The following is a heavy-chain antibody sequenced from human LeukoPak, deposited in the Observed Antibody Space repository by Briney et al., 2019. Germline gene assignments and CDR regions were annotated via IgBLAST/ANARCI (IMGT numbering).Heavy chain of an antibody. CDR3: ARERRTVTDFDY. Sequence: GGSLRLSCAASGFTFSSYSMNWVRQAPGKGLEWVSSISSSSSYIYYADSVKGRFIISRDNAKNSLYLQMNSLRAEDTAVYYCARERRTVTDFDYWGQGTLVTVSS. J-gene: IGHJ4*02. CDR1: GFTFSSYS. D-gene: IGHD4-17*01. CDR2: ISSSSSYI. V-gene: IGHV3-21*01.